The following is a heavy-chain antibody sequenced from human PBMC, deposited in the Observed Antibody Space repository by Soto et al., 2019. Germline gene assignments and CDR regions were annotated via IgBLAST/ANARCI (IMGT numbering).Heavy chain of an antibody. Sequence: QEQLVQSGAEVKKPGSSVKVSCKASGGTFNIYAISWVRQAPGQGLEWMGGIIPVFGTPSYAQKLWGRVTISVDESTATAYMELSRLRSEDTAVYFCARGPYYDFWRGYSVFDSWGQGTLVTVSS. CDR3: ARGPYYDFWRGYSVFDS. J-gene: IGHJ4*02. D-gene: IGHD3-3*01. V-gene: IGHV1-69*01. CDR2: IIPVFGTP. CDR1: GGTFNIYA.